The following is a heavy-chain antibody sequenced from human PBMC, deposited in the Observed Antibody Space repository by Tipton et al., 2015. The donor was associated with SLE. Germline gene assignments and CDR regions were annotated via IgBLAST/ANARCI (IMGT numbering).Heavy chain of an antibody. V-gene: IGHV4-4*07. CDR2: IYTSGST. CDR1: GGSISSYY. Sequence: TLSLTCPVSGGSISSYYWSWIRQPAGKGLEWIGRIYTSGSTNYNPSLKSRVTMSVDTSKNQFSLKLSSVTAADTAVYYCARDVDIVATMGHSRAFDIWGQGTMVTVSS. J-gene: IGHJ3*02. CDR3: ARDVDIVATMGHSRAFDI. D-gene: IGHD5-12*01.